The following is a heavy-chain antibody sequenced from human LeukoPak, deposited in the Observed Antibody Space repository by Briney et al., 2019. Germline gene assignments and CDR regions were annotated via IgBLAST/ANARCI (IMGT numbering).Heavy chain of an antibody. CDR3: AKEPSPGVDY. CDR2: ISPDGSGT. J-gene: IGHJ4*02. V-gene: IGHV3-74*01. D-gene: IGHD3-10*01. Sequence: PGGSLRLSCAASGFTFSAYWMHWVRQAPGKGLVWVSRISPDGSGTNYADSVKGRFTTSRDNSKNTLYLQMNSLRAEDTAVYYCAKEPSPGVDYWGQGTLVTVSS. CDR1: GFTFSAYW.